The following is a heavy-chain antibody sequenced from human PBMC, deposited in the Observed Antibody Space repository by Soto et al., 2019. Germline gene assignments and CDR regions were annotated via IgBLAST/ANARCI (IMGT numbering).Heavy chain of an antibody. CDR3: AAMLIVGATPYYFEY. CDR2: IYYSGST. Sequence: PSETLSLTCTVSGGSISSYYWSWIRQPPGKGLEWIGCIYYSGSTNNNPSLKSQVTMSVDTPKKQFSLILSSVTAADTAVYYCAAMLIVGATPYYFEYWDEGNLVTVSS. V-gene: IGHV4-59*04. D-gene: IGHD1-26*01. J-gene: IGHJ4*01. CDR1: GGSISSYY.